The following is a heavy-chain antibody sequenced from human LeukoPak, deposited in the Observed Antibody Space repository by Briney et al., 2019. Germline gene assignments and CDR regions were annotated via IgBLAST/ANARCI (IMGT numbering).Heavy chain of an antibody. J-gene: IGHJ3*02. V-gene: IGHV4-39*01. CDR1: GGSISSSSYY. CDR3: ARLSCSSTSCFHTFDI. CDR2: VYYSGST. D-gene: IGHD2-2*01. Sequence: SETLSLTCTVSGGSISSSSYYWGWIRQPPGKGLEWIGSVYYSGSTYYNPSLKSRVTISVDTSKNQFSLKLSSVTAADTAVYYCARLSCSSTSCFHTFDIWGQGTMVTVSS.